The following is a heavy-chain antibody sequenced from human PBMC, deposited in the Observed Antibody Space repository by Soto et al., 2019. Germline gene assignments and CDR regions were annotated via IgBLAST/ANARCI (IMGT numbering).Heavy chain of an antibody. D-gene: IGHD6-13*01. CDR3: TTDPGIAARIYYYYGMDV. Sequence: WGFLGPLLAALGFTFKYAWIEWVRPAPGKGVGWVGRIKSKTDGGTTDYAAPVKGRFTISRDDSKNTLYLQMNSLKTEDTAVYYCTTDPGIAARIYYYYGMDVWGQGTTVTVSS. J-gene: IGHJ6*02. CDR2: IKSKTDGGTT. V-gene: IGHV3-15*07. CDR1: GFTFKYAW.